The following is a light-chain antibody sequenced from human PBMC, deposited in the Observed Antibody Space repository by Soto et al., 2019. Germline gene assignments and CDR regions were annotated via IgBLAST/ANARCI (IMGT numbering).Light chain of an antibody. V-gene: IGKV3-20*01. CDR3: QHNSSSVT. J-gene: IGKJ4*02. CDR1: QGGSNYY. CDR2: LAS. Sequence: EILVTQTTGTLSLSPGHRATLSCMASQGGSNYYLAWFQQKPGQAHRLLNSLASHGSSGITDRFSGSGAGKDFTITSSMLDPEYAVDYYCQHNSSSVTFGGGTKVDI.